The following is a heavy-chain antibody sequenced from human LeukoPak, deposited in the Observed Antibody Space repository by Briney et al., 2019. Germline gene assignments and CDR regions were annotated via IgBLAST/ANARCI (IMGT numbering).Heavy chain of an antibody. V-gene: IGHV4-61*02. J-gene: IGHJ4*02. CDR3: ARRPFSSSRYCFDY. Sequence: SETLSLTCTVSGGSISSGSYYWSWIRQPAGKGLEWIGRIYTSGGTNYNPSLKSRVTISVDTSKNQFSLKLSSVTAADTAVYYRARRPFSSSRYCFDYWGQGTLVTVSS. CDR2: IYTSGGT. CDR1: GGSISSGSYY. D-gene: IGHD6-13*01.